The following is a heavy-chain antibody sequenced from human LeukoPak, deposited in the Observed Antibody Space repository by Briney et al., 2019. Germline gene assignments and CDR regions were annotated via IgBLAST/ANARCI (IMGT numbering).Heavy chain of an antibody. CDR3: TTRACHAGGCSSSFYYYYGLHF. CDR2: IIPIFGTA. CDR1: GNSISNYA. D-gene: IGHD3-16*01. J-gene: IGHJ6*02. Sequence: SVKVSCKASGNSISNYAVSWVQQAPGQGFEWMGGIIPIFGTADYAQKFQGRVTITADQSTSTTYMALSSLKSEDTATYYCTTRACHAGGCSSSFYYYYGLHFWGQGTTVSVSS. V-gene: IGHV1-69*13.